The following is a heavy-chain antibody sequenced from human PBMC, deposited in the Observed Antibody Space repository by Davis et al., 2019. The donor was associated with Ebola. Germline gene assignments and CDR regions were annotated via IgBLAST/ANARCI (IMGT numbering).Heavy chain of an antibody. Sequence: AASVKVSCKASGYTFTDYYMHWVRQAPGQGLKWMGWIYPNSGGTNYAQSFQGRVTMTRDSSLSTAYMELNSLRSDDTTVYYCIAVTWSSYDDFDHWGQGTLITVSS. D-gene: IGHD3-3*01. CDR2: IYPNSGGT. CDR1: GYTFTDYY. V-gene: IGHV1-2*02. J-gene: IGHJ4*02. CDR3: IAVTWSSYDDFDH.